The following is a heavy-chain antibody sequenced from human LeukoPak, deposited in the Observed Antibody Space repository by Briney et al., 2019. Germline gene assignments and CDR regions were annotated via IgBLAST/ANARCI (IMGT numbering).Heavy chain of an antibody. CDR2: KYASGST. J-gene: IGHJ5*02. V-gene: IGHV4-4*07. Sequence: SETLSLTCTVSGDSISSYYWSWIRQPAGKGLEWIGLKYASGSTNYNPSLKSRVTMSLDTSKNQFSLNLSSVTAADTAVYYCARKALPGNWFHPWAQGTLVTVSS. CDR1: GDSISSYY. CDR3: ARKALPGNWFHP.